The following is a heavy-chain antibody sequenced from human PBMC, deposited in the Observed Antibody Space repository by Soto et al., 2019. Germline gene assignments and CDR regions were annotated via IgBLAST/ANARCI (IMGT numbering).Heavy chain of an antibody. CDR2: IKPDSGDT. Sequence: AAVKVCCKACRCTFTSYDIFWVRQSPGQGLEWMGWIKPDSGDTHYAQNFQGRVTMTRDTSINTAYMELNNLVSDDTAVYYCARRSSTYLNEIIYDPWGQGTLVTVSS. CDR3: ARRSSTYLNEIIYDP. J-gene: IGHJ5*02. CDR1: RCTFTSYD. V-gene: IGHV1-2*02. D-gene: IGHD2-2*01.